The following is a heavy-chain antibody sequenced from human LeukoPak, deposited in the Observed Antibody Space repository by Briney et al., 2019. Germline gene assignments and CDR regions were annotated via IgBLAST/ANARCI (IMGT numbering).Heavy chain of an antibody. J-gene: IGHJ4*02. Sequence: SVKVSCKASGGTFSSYAISWVRQAPGQGLEWMGGIIPIFGTANYVQKFQGRVTITADESTSTAYMELSSLRSGDTAVYYCASPPGSSMVEGFDYWGQGTLDTVSS. D-gene: IGHD3-10*01. CDR1: GGTFSSYA. CDR2: IIPIFGTA. V-gene: IGHV1-69*13. CDR3: ASPPGSSMVEGFDY.